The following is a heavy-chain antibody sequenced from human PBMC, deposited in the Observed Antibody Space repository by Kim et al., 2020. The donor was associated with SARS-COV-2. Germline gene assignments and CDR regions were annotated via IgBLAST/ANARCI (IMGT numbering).Heavy chain of an antibody. CDR1: GYTFTDNY. CDR2: INPNRGDT. CDR3: ARENMHSNSYDF. D-gene: IGHD6-13*01. J-gene: IGHJ4*02. Sequence: ASVKVSCKTSGYTFTDNYMHWVRQAPGRGLEWMGWINPNRGDTSYARNFHGRVTLTRDTSISTAYMELNSLISDDTAVYFCARENMHSNSYDFCGQGTLVTVSS. V-gene: IGHV1-2*02.